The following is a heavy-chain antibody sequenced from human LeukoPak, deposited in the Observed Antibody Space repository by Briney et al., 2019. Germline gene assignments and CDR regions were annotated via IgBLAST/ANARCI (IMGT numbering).Heavy chain of an antibody. D-gene: IGHD1-26*01. V-gene: IGHV3-23*01. CDR1: GFTFSSYG. J-gene: IGHJ4*02. Sequence: PGGSLRLSCAASGFTFSSYGMSWVRQPPGKGLEWVSAISGSGGSTYYADSVKGRFTISRDNSKNTLYLQMNSLRAEDTAVYYCAKDRRRWELPYYFDYWGQGTLVTVSS. CDR2: ISGSGGST. CDR3: AKDRRRWELPYYFDY.